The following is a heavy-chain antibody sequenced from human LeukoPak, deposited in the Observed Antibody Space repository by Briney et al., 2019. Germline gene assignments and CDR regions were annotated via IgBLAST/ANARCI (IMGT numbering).Heavy chain of an antibody. V-gene: IGHV3-48*01. J-gene: IGHJ6*03. CDR3: ATAPRGASEYIDV. D-gene: IGHD1-26*01. CDR2: ISTSGTI. CDR1: ALSLNTYS. Sequence: GGSLRLSCAASALSLNTYSMNWVRQTPGKGLQWLSHISTSGTIHYADSVKGRFSISRDNGRNSVSLQMNRLRVGDTGVYFSATAPRGASEYIDVWGRGTTVSVSS.